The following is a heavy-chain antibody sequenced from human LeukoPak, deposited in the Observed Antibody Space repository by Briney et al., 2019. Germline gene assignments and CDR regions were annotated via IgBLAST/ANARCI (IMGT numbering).Heavy chain of an antibody. V-gene: IGHV1-18*01. D-gene: IGHD6-19*01. CDR2: ISAYNGNT. Sequence: ASVKVSCKASGYTFTGYDINWVRRAPGQGLEWMGWISAYNGNTNYAQKLQGRVTMTTDTSTSTAYMELRSLRSDDTAVYYCASTAAVAGWFDPWGQGTLVTVSS. CDR3: ASTAAVAGWFDP. CDR1: GYTFTGYD. J-gene: IGHJ5*02.